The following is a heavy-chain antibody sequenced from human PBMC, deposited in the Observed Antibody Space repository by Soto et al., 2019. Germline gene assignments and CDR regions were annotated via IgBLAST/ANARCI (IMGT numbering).Heavy chain of an antibody. V-gene: IGHV3-11*01. Sequence: GGSLRLSCAAAGFTISDYYMSWISQATGKGLEWVSYISSSGSTIYYADSVKGRFTISRDNAKNSLYLQMNSLRAEDTAVYYCAREGGDCSSTSCPDAFDIWGQGTMVTVSS. J-gene: IGHJ3*02. D-gene: IGHD2-2*01. CDR1: GFTISDYY. CDR2: ISSSGSTI. CDR3: AREGGDCSSTSCPDAFDI.